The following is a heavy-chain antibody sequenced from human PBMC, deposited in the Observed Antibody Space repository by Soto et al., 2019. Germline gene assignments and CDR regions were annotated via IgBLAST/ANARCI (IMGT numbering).Heavy chain of an antibody. CDR2: IRGSGATT. CDR3: EKDMRFDP. D-gene: IGHD2-2*01. V-gene: IGHV3-23*01. J-gene: IGHJ5*02. CDR1: GFTFSCYP. Sequence: WGSLRLSCASSGFTFSCYPMSWVRQPPGKGLDWVSAIRGSGATTYYADSVKGRFTISIDNSKNTLYLQMNSLRVDDTAVYYCEKDMRFDPWGQGTMVTVSS.